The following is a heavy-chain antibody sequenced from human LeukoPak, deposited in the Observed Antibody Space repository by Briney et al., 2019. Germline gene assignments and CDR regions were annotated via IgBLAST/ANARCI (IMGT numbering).Heavy chain of an antibody. CDR1: GYTFTNYY. J-gene: IGHJ4*02. CDR3: ARVSGMVAAEYYFDY. V-gene: IGHV1-46*01. Sequence: ASVKVSCKASGYTFTNYYLHWVRQAPGQGLEWMGIINPSDGTTSYAQRFQGRVTLTRDTSTSTFYMELSSLRSEDTAVYYCARVSGMVAAEYYFDYWGQGTLVTVSS. D-gene: IGHD2-15*01. CDR2: INPSDGTT.